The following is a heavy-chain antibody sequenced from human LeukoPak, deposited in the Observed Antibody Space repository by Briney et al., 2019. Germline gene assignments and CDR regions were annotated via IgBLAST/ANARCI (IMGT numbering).Heavy chain of an antibody. J-gene: IGHJ4*02. Sequence: GGSLRLSCAASGFTFSNYWMTWVRQAPGKGLEWVSAISGSGGSTYYADSVKGRFTISRDNSKNTLYLQMNSLRAEDTAVYYCAKRIAVAGRIDYWGQGTLVTVSS. D-gene: IGHD6-19*01. CDR2: ISGSGGST. V-gene: IGHV3-23*01. CDR3: AKRIAVAGRIDY. CDR1: GFTFSNYW.